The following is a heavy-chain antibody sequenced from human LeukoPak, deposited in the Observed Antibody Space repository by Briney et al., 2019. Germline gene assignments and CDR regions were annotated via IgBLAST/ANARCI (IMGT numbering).Heavy chain of an antibody. CDR2: ISSSGSTI. CDR3: ARGAGYSAYDDYFDY. Sequence: PGGSLRLSCAASGFTVSSNYMSWVRQAPGKGLEWVSYISSSGSTIYYADSVKGRFTISRDNAKNSLFLQMNSLRAEDTAVYYCARGAGYSAYDDYFDYWGQGTLVTVSS. J-gene: IGHJ4*02. V-gene: IGHV3-11*04. CDR1: GFTVSSNY. D-gene: IGHD5-12*01.